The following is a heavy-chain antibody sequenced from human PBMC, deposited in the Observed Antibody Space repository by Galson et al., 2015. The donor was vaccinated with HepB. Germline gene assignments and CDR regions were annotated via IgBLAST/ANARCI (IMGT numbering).Heavy chain of an antibody. CDR1: GFSLSTSGVC. V-gene: IGHV2-70*11. CDR3: ARAKRGYSYGYSYYYYGMDV. D-gene: IGHD5-18*01. CDR2: IDWDDDK. Sequence: PALVKPTQTLTLTCIFSGFSLSTSGVCVSWIRQPPGKALEWLARIDWDDDKYYSTSLKTRLTISKDTSKNQVVLTMTNMDPVDTATYYCARAKRGYSYGYSYYYYGMDVWGQGTTVTVSS. J-gene: IGHJ6*02.